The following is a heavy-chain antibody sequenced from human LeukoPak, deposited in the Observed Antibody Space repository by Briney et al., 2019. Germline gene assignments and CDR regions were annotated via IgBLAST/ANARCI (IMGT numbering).Heavy chain of an antibody. J-gene: IGHJ3*02. CDR1: GGTFSSYA. CDR3: AREDCSSTSCCIGGDAFDI. D-gene: IGHD2-2*01. CDR2: IIPILGIA. V-gene: IGHV1-69*04. Sequence: ASVKVSCKASGGTFSSYAISWVRQAPGQGLEWMGRIIPILGIANYAQKFQGRVTITADKSTSTAYMELSSLRSEDTAVYYCAREDCSSTSCCIGGDAFDIWGQGTMVTVSS.